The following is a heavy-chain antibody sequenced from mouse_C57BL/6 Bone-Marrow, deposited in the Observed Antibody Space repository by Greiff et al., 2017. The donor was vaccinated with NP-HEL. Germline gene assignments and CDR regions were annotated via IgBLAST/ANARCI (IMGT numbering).Heavy chain of an antibody. J-gene: IGHJ3*01. CDR1: GYSFTGYY. D-gene: IGHD4-1*01. V-gene: IGHV1-42*01. CDR2: INPSPGGT. CDR3: AALGLFAY. Sequence: DVKLVESGPELVKPGASVKISCTASGYSFTGYYMNWVKQSPEKSLEWIGEINPSPGGTTYTQKFTAKATLTVDKSSSTAYMQLKSLTSEDSAVYYCAALGLFAYWGQGTLVTVSA.